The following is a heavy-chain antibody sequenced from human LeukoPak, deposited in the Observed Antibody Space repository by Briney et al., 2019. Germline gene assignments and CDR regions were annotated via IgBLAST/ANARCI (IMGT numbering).Heavy chain of an antibody. CDR3: ARGYCSSTSCYSLPH. V-gene: IGHV1-2*02. CDR2: INPNSGGT. CDR1: GYTFTGYY. D-gene: IGHD2-2*01. Sequence: ASVKVSCKASGYTFTGYYIHWVRQAPGQGLEWMGWINPNSGGTNYAQKFQGRVTMTRDTSISTVYMELSRLRSDDTAVYYCARGYCSSTSCYSLPHWGQGTLVTVSS. J-gene: IGHJ4*02.